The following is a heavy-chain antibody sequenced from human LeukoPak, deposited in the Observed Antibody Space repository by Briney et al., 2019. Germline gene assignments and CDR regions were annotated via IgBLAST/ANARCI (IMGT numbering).Heavy chain of an antibody. J-gene: IGHJ5*02. CDR1: GFTFSDYY. CDR2: ISSSSSYT. Sequence: KPGGSLRLSCAASGFTFSDYYMSWIRQAPGKGLEWVSYISSSSSYTNYADSVKGRFTISRDNAKNSLYLQMNSLRAEDTAVYYCARDNGDGSGSNRFDPWGQGTLVTVSS. CDR3: ARDNGDGSGSNRFDP. V-gene: IGHV3-11*05. D-gene: IGHD3-10*01.